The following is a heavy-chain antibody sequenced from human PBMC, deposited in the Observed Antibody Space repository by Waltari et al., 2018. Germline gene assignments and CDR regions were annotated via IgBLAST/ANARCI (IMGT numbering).Heavy chain of an antibody. Sequence: QVQLQESGPGLVKPSETLSLSCTVSGYSISSGYFWDWVRQPPGKGLEWIASIHRSGDTYYSPSLKSRFTISVDTSRNQFSLNLSSVTASDTAVYYCARRLLSSPEEWGQGTLVIVSS. CDR3: ARRLLSSPEE. V-gene: IGHV4-38-2*02. CDR2: IHRSGDT. CDR1: GYSISSGYF. J-gene: IGHJ4*02. D-gene: IGHD6-19*01.